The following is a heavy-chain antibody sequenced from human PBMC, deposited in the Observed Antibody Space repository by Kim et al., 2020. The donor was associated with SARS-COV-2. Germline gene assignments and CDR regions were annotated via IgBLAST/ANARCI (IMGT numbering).Heavy chain of an antibody. CDR2: IYYSGST. CDR3: ARTPKSHYDSSSTRHYYGMDV. CDR1: GGSISSYY. D-gene: IGHD3-22*01. Sequence: ETLSLTCTVSGGSISSYYWSWIRQPPGKGLEWIGYIYYSGSTNYNPSLKSRVTISVDTSKNQFSLKLSSVTAADTAVYYCARTPKSHYDSSSTRHYYGMDVWGQGTTVTVCS. J-gene: IGHJ6*02. V-gene: IGHV4-59*01.